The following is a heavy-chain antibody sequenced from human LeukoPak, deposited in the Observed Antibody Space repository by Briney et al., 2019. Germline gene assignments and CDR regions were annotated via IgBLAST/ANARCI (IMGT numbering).Heavy chain of an antibody. J-gene: IGHJ5*02. Sequence: SEALSLTCSASGGSVSSSSYYWSWIRQPPGKGLEWIGYIYYSGSTNYNPSLKSRVTISVDTSKNQFSLELSSVTAADTAVYYCARGRNYDILTGYYSWFDPWGQGTLVTVSS. V-gene: IGHV4-61*01. CDR3: ARGRNYDILTGYYSWFDP. D-gene: IGHD3-9*01. CDR2: IYYSGST. CDR1: GGSVSSSSYY.